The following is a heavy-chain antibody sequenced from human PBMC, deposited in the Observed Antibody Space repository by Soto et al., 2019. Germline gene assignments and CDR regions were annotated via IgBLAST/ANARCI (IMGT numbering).Heavy chain of an antibody. CDR1: GDTSTPYA. J-gene: IGHJ4*02. D-gene: IGHD2-15*01. V-gene: IGHV1-69*14. CDR3: ARGYCVSSSCHSLDS. Sequence: QVQLVQSGAEVKTPGSSVTVSCKASGDTSTPYAISWVRQAPGQGLEWLGGIIPIAGTPTYAQKFQGRVTXREDRSTSTTSMELTRLTSEDTAVYYCARGYCVSSSCHSLDSWGQGTPVTVSS. CDR2: IIPIAGTP.